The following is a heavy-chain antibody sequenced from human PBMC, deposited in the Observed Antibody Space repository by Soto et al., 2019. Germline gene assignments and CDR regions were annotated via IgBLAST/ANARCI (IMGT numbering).Heavy chain of an antibody. CDR1: GAFIDLYY. J-gene: IGHJ4*02. D-gene: IGHD3-3*01. V-gene: IGHV4-59*12. Sequence: SETLSLTCTVSGAFIDLYYWSWIRQPPGKGLEWIGYIYYSGGTDYNPSLKSRVSISVDASRTQFSLKLSSVTAADTAVYYCAGYDFWSGLEDYWGQGTLVTVSS. CDR3: AGYDFWSGLEDY. CDR2: IYYSGGT.